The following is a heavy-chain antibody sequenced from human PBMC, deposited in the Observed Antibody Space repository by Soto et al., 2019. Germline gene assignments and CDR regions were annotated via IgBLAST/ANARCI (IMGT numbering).Heavy chain of an antibody. Sequence: GGSLRLSCAASGFTFSGSAMHWVRQASGKGLEWVGRIRSKANSYATAYAASVKGRFTISRDDSKNTAYLQMNSLKTEDTAVYYCTSQIAAPDAFDIWGQGTMVTVSS. D-gene: IGHD6-25*01. CDR2: IRSKANSYAT. CDR1: GFTFSGSA. J-gene: IGHJ3*02. V-gene: IGHV3-73*01. CDR3: TSQIAAPDAFDI.